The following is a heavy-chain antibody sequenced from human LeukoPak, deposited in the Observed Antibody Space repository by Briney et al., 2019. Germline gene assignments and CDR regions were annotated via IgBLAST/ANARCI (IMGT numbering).Heavy chain of an antibody. CDR3: ARDLDGGTLFDY. CDR1: GYTFTSYY. D-gene: IGHD2-15*01. V-gene: IGHV1-46*01. CDR2: INPSGGST. J-gene: IGHJ4*02. Sequence: ASVKVSCKASGYTFTSYYMHWVRQAPGQGLEWMGIINPSGGSTSYAQKFQGRVTMTRDTSTGTVYMELSSLRSEDAAVYYCARDLDGGTLFDYWGQGTLVTVSS.